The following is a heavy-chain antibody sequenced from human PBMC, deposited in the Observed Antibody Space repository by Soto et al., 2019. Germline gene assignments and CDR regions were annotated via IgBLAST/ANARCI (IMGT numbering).Heavy chain of an antibody. Sequence: VSCKASGYTFTSLGISWVRQAPGQGLEWLGWISAYNDNTNYTQKLQGRVTMTTDASTTTAYMELRSLRSDDTAIYYCARVRYYDTSGYYRFDYWGQGTLVTVSS. V-gene: IGHV1-18*01. CDR3: ARVRYYDTSGYYRFDY. CDR1: GYTFTSLG. J-gene: IGHJ4*02. CDR2: ISAYNDNT. D-gene: IGHD3-22*01.